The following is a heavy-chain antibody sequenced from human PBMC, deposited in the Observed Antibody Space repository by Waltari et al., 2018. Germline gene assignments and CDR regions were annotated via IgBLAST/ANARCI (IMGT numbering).Heavy chain of an antibody. CDR1: VFTFSSYA. CDR2: ISGSGVST. Sequence: EVQLLESGGGLVQPGGSLRLPCAASVFTFSSYAMSRVRQAPGKGLEWVSAISGSGVSTYYADSVKGRFTISRDNSKNTLYLQMNSLRAEDTAVYYCAKAPVAGPRGDYFDYWGQGTLVTVSS. D-gene: IGHD6-19*01. J-gene: IGHJ4*02. V-gene: IGHV3-23*01. CDR3: AKAPVAGPRGDYFDY.